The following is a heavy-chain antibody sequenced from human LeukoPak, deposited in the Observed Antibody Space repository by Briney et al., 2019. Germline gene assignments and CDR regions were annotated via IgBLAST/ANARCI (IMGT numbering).Heavy chain of an antibody. CDR1: GGSFSGYY. D-gene: IGHD3-22*01. CDR3: ARDPRREIVVITSPYFDY. CDR2: INHSGST. V-gene: IGHV4-34*01. Sequence: PSETLSLTCAVYGGSFSGYYWSWIRQPPGKGLEWIGEINHSGSTNYNPSLKSRVTISVDTSKNQFSLKLSSVTAADTAVYYCARDPRREIVVITSPYFDYWGQGTLVTVSS. J-gene: IGHJ4*02.